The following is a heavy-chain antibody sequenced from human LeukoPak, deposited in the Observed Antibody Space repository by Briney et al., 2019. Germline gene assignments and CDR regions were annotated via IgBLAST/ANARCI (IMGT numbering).Heavy chain of an antibody. D-gene: IGHD6-19*01. V-gene: IGHV3-23*01. CDR1: GFTFSSYA. CDR2: ISGSGGST. Sequence: GGSLRLSCAASGFTFSSYAMSWVRQAPGKGLEWVSAISGSGGSTYYADSVKGRFTISGDNSKNTLYLQMNSLRAEDTAVYYCAKDQGIAVAGGYMDVWGKGTTVTVSS. J-gene: IGHJ6*03. CDR3: AKDQGIAVAGGYMDV.